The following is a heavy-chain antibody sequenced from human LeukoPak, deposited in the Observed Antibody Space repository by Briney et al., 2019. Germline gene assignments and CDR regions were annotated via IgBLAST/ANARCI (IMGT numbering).Heavy chain of an antibody. Sequence: GESLGLSCAASGFTFSSYGMHWVRQAPGKGLEWVAVISYDGSNKYYADSVKGRFTISRDNSKNTLYLQMNSLRAEDTAVYYCAKGSTSFDYGAKGPRVTVSS. D-gene: IGHD2-2*01. V-gene: IGHV3-30*18. CDR1: GFTFSSYG. CDR3: AKGSTSFDY. CDR2: ISYDGSNK. J-gene: IGHJ4*02.